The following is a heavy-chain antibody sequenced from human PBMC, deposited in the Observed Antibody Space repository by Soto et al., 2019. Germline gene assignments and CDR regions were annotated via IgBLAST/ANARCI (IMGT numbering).Heavy chain of an antibody. CDR3: ARAGGLGAVAVDY. CDR2: IYHSGST. V-gene: IGHV4-4*02. Sequence: TLSLTCAVSGGSISSSNWWSWVRQPPGKGLEWIGEIYHSGSTNYNPSLKSRVTISVDTSKNQFSLKLSSVTAADTAVYYCARAGGLGAVAVDYWGQGTLVTVSS. D-gene: IGHD6-19*01. CDR1: GGSISSSNW. J-gene: IGHJ4*02.